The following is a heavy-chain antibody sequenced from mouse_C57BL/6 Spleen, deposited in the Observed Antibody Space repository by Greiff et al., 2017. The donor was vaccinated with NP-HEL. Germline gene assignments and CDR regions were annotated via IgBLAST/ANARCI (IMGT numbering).Heavy chain of an antibody. CDR1: GYSITSGYY. V-gene: IGHV3-6*01. D-gene: IGHD3-2*02. J-gene: IGHJ4*01. Sequence: EVKLMESGPGLVKPSQSLSLTCSVTGYSITSGYYWNWIRQFPGNKLEWMGYISYDGSNNYNPSLKNRISITRDTSKNQFFLKLNSVTTEDTATYYCAPTAQATDYAMDYWGQGTSVTVSS. CDR3: APTAQATDYAMDY. CDR2: ISYDGSN.